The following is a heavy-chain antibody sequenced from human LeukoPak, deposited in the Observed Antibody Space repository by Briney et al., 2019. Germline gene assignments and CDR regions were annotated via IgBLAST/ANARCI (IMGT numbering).Heavy chain of an antibody. Sequence: PGGSLRLSCAASGISFSSHGMNWVRQAPGKGLEWVSYISSSGSTIYYADSVKGRFTISRDNAKNSLYLQMNSLRAEDTAVYYCAELGITMIGGVWGKGTTVTISS. J-gene: IGHJ6*04. V-gene: IGHV3-48*03. CDR3: AELGITMIGGV. CDR1: GISFSSHG. CDR2: ISSSGSTI. D-gene: IGHD3-10*02.